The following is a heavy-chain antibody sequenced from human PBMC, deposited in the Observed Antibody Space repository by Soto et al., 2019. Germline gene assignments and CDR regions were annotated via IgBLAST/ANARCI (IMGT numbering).Heavy chain of an antibody. D-gene: IGHD2-21*02. CDR2: MNPKSGNT. V-gene: IGHV1-8*01. CDR1: GYSFTSYD. Sequence: ASVKVSCKASGYSFTSYDINWVLQATGQGLEWMGWMNPKSGNTNFAQRFQGRVTMTRNTSISTAYMELSSLRSEDTAVYYCARKIVVVTSTHLYYYYGMDVWGQGTTVTVSS. CDR3: ARKIVVVTSTHLYYYYGMDV. J-gene: IGHJ6*02.